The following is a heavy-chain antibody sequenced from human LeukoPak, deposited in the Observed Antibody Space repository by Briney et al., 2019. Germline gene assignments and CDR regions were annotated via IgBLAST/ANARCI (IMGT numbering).Heavy chain of an antibody. CDR1: GGSISSGSYY. J-gene: IGHJ3*02. Sequence: SETLSLTCTVSGGSISSGSYYWSWIRQPAGKGLEWIGRIYTSGSTNYNPSLKSRVTISVDTSKNQFSLKLSSVTAADTAVYYCAREISGSSSAFDIWGQETMVTVSS. CDR3: AREISGSSSAFDI. V-gene: IGHV4-61*02. D-gene: IGHD6-13*01. CDR2: IYTSGST.